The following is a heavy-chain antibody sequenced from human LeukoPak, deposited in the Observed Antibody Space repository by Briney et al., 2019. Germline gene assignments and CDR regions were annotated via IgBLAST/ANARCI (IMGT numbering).Heavy chain of an antibody. V-gene: IGHV4-30-2*01. D-gene: IGHD6-19*01. CDR2: IYHSGST. Sequence: PSETLSLTCAVSGGSISSGGYSWSWIRQPPGKGLEWIGYIYHSGSTYYNPSLKSRVTISVDRSKNQFSLKLSSVTAADTAVYYCARGGIAVAGQFDYWGQGTLVTVSS. CDR1: GGSISSGGYS. CDR3: ARGGIAVAGQFDY. J-gene: IGHJ4*02.